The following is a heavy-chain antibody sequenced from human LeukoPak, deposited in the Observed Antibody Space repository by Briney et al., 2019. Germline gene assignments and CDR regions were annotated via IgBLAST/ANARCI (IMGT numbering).Heavy chain of an antibody. V-gene: IGHV4-34*01. J-gene: IGHJ5*02. D-gene: IGHD6-6*01. CDR1: GGSFSGYY. Sequence: SETLSLTCAVYGGSFSGYYWSWIRQPPGKGLEWIGEINHSGSTNYNPSLKSRVTISVDTSKNQFSLKLSSVTAADTAVYYCARGQVLWAARPGGFDPWGQGTLVTVSS. CDR3: ARGQVLWAARPGGFDP. CDR2: INHSGST.